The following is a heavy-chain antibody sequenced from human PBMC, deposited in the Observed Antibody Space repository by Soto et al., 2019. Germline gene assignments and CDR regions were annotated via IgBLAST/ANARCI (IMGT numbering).Heavy chain of an antibody. CDR3: ARIPSTSPWEYGMDV. Sequence: SRPTLLTPTQTLTLTSTFSGFSLSTSGMCVSWIRQPPGKALEWLAVIEWDDDKYYSTSLKTRLTISKDTSKNLVVLTMTNMDPVDTATYYCARIPSTSPWEYGMDVWGQGTTVTVSS. CDR1: GFSLSTSGMC. CDR2: IEWDDDK. V-gene: IGHV2-70*01. J-gene: IGHJ6*02. D-gene: IGHD1-26*01.